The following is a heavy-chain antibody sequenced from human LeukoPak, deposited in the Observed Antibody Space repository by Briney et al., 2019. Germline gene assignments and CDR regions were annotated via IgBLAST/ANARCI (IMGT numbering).Heavy chain of an antibody. CDR3: ARDRGGYTRNYYYYGMDV. J-gene: IGHJ6*02. CDR2: ISYDGSNK. CDR1: GFSFISYA. V-gene: IGHV3-30*04. Sequence: GGSLRLSCAASGFSFISYAMHWVRQAPGKGVEWGAVISYDGSNKYYADSVKGRFTIFRDNSKNTLYLQMNSLRAEDTAVYYCARDRGGYTRNYYYYGMDVWGQGTTVTVSS. D-gene: IGHD5-12*01.